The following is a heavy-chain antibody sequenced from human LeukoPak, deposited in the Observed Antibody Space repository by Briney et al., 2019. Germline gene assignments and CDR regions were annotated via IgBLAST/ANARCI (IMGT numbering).Heavy chain of an antibody. J-gene: IGHJ5*02. Sequence: GGSLRLSCAASGFTFSGYGMHWVRQAPGKGLEWVAVIWYDGSNKYYAGSVKGRFTISRDNSKNTLYLQMNSLRAEDTAVYYCAREGIAVAGTWWFDPWGQGTLVTVSS. CDR3: AREGIAVAGTWWFDP. CDR1: GFTFSGYG. CDR2: IWYDGSNK. D-gene: IGHD6-19*01. V-gene: IGHV3-33*01.